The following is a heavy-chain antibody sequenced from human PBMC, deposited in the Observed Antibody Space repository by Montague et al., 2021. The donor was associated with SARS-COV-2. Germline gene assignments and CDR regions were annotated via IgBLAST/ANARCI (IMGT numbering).Heavy chain of an antibody. D-gene: IGHD3-10*01. V-gene: IGHV4-59*01. J-gene: IGHJ6*02. CDR3: ASGCLSYFGAGSHCYGMDV. CDR2: ISDSGST. Sequence: SETRSLTCSVSGTSITSYYWNWIRQPPGKGLEWIGYISDSGSTNYSPSLKSRVTMSVDTSKNQMSLKLTSVTAADTDVYYCASGCLSYFGAGSHCYGMDVWGQGTTVTVSS. CDR1: GTSITSYY.